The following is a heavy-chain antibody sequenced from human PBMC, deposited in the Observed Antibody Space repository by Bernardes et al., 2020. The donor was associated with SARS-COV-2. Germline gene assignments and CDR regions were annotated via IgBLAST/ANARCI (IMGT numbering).Heavy chain of an antibody. CDR3: AKYISPGITDTFDY. V-gene: IGHV3-23*01. CDR1: GFTFSSYG. CDR2: ISGGGGST. J-gene: IGHJ4*02. Sequence: LRLSCAASGFTFSSYGMSWVRQAPGEGLEWVSGISGGGGSTYYTDSVKGRFTISRDNSKNTLYLQMNSLRAEDTAIYYCAKYISPGITDTFDYWGQGTLVTVSS. D-gene: IGHD1-20*01.